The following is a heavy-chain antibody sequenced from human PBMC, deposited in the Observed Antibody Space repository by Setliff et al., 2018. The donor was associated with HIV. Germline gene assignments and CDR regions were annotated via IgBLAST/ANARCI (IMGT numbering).Heavy chain of an antibody. CDR2: TIPMFGTA. CDR3: ARESACSSTSCPKVLDY. V-gene: IGHV1-69*05. J-gene: IGHJ4*02. D-gene: IGHD2-2*01. CDR1: GGTFGIYG. Sequence: SVKVSCKASGGTFGIYGISWVRQAPGQGLEWMGGTIPMFGTANYAQKFQGRVTITTDESTNTGYMELSSLRSGDTAVYYCARESACSSTSCPKVLDYWGQGTLVTVSS.